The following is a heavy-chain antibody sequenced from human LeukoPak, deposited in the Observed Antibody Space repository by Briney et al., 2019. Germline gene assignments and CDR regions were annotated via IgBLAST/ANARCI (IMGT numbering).Heavy chain of an antibody. Sequence: SETLSLTCTVSGGSISSDYWSWIRQPPGKGLEWIGYIYYSGSTNYNPSLKSRVTISVDTSKNQFSLKLSSVTAADTAVYYCARESIAIMDVWGQGTTVTVSS. CDR2: IYYSGST. CDR3: ARESIAIMDV. J-gene: IGHJ6*02. V-gene: IGHV4-59*01. CDR1: GGSISSDY.